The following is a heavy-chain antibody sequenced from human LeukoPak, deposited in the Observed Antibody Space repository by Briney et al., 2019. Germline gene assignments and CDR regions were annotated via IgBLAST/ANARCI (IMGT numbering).Heavy chain of an antibody. D-gene: IGHD2-2*02. CDR2: IYTSGST. V-gene: IGHV4-4*07. CDR3: ARDPYCSSSSCYTNWFDP. CDR1: GGSISSYY. Sequence: SETLSLTCTVSGGSISSYYWSWIRQPAGKGLEWIGRIYTSGSTNYNPSLKSRATMSVDTSKNQFSLKLSSVTAPDTAVYYCARDPYCSSSSCYTNWFDPWGQGTLVTVSS. J-gene: IGHJ5*02.